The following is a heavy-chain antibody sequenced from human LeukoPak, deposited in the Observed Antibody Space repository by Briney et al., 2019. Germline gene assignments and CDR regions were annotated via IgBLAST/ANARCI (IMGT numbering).Heavy chain of an antibody. CDR2: ISSSSSYI. D-gene: IGHD1-14*01. CDR3: ARETVKTTLDY. CDR1: GFTFSSYS. J-gene: IGHJ4*02. V-gene: IGHV3-21*01. Sequence: GGSLRLSCAASGFTFSSYSMNWVRQAPGKGLGWVSSISSSSSYIYYADSVKGRFTISRDNTKNSLYLQMNSLRAEDTAVYYCARETVKTTLDYWGQGTLVTVSS.